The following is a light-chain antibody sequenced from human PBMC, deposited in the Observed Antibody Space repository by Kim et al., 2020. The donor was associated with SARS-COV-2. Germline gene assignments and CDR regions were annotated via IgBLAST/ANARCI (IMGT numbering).Light chain of an antibody. CDR3: QQYKNWPPGT. Sequence: EIVMTQSPATLSVSPGERATLSCRASQSVSSNLAWFQQKPGQAPRLLIYRASSRATGIPARFSGSGSGTEFTLTISTLQSEDFAVYYCQQYKNWPPGTFGQGTKVDIK. CDR1: QSVSSN. CDR2: RAS. V-gene: IGKV3-15*01. J-gene: IGKJ1*01.